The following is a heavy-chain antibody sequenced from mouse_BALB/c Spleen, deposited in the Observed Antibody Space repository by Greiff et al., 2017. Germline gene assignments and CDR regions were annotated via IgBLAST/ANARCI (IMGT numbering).Heavy chain of an antibody. CDR1: GYTFTSYW. CDR3: ARGHGNYVYAMDY. V-gene: IGHV1S81*02. CDR2: INPSNGRT. D-gene: IGHD2-1*01. J-gene: IGHJ4*01. Sequence: VQLQQSGAELVKPGASVKLSCKASGYTFTSYWMHWVKQRPGQGLEWIGEINPSNGRTNYNEKFKSKATLTVDKSSSTAYMQLSSLTSEDSAVYYCARGHGNYVYAMDYWGQGTSVTVSS.